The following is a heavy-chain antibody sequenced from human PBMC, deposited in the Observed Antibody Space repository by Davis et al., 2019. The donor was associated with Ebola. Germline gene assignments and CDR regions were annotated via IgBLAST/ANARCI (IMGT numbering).Heavy chain of an antibody. V-gene: IGHV1-18*04. J-gene: IGHJ6*04. CDR2: ISAYNGNT. Sequence: ASVKVSCKASGYTFTSYGISWVRQAPGQGLEWMGWISAYNGNTNYAQKFQGRVTITADESTSTAYMELSSLRSEDTAVYYCARDEGSRFLGLPTTTYYYYYGMDVWGKGTTVTVSS. CDR3: ARDEGSRFLGLPTTTYYYYYGMDV. D-gene: IGHD3-3*01. CDR1: GYTFTSYG.